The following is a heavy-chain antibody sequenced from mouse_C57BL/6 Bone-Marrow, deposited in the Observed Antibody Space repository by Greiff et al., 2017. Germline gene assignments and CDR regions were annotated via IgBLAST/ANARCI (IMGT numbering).Heavy chain of an antibody. Sequence: EVQGVESGGDLVKPGGSLKLSCAASGFTFSSYGMSWVRQTPDKRLEWVATISSGGSYTYYPDSVKGRFTISRDNAKNTLYLQMSSLKSEDTAMYHCAGYSRRDWYFDVWGTGTTVTVAS. J-gene: IGHJ1*03. CDR3: AGYSRRDWYFDV. CDR2: ISSGGSYT. V-gene: IGHV5-6*01. D-gene: IGHD1-2*01. CDR1: GFTFSSYG.